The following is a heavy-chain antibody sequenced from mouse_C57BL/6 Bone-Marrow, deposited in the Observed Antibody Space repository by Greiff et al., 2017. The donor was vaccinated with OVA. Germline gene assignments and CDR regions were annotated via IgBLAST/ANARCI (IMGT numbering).Heavy chain of an antibody. D-gene: IGHD1-1*01. CDR1: GFTFSSYG. Sequence: EVKLMESGGDLVKPGGSLKLSCAASGFTFSSYGMSWVRQTPDKRLEWVATISSGGSYTYYPDSVKGRFTISRDNAKNTLYLQMSSLKSEDTAMYYCARHLLRFLWYFDVWGTGTTVTVSS. J-gene: IGHJ1*03. CDR2: ISSGGSYT. CDR3: ARHLLRFLWYFDV. V-gene: IGHV5-6*01.